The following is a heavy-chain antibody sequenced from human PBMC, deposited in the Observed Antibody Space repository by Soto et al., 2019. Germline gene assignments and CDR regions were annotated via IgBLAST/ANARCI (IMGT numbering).Heavy chain of an antibody. CDR3: TTEGYDFWSGYPKTLDY. CDR2: IKSKTDGGTT. V-gene: IGHV3-15*07. Sequence: GGSLRLSCAASGFTFSNAWMNWVRQAPGKGLEWVGRIKSKTDGGTTDYAAPVKGRFTISRDDSKNTLYLQMHSLKTEDTAVYYCTTEGYDFWSGYPKTLDYWGQGTLVTVSS. CDR1: GFTFSNAW. J-gene: IGHJ4*02. D-gene: IGHD3-3*01.